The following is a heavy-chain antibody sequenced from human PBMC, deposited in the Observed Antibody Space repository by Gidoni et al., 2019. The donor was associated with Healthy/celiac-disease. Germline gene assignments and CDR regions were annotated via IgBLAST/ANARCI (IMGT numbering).Heavy chain of an antibody. D-gene: IGHD3-3*02. Sequence: QVQLVESGGGVVQPGRSLRLSCEASGFTFSSYGMHWVRQAPGKGLEWVAVISYDGSNKYYAASVKGRFTISRDNSKNTLYLQMNSLRAEDTAVYYCAKEISTVARYYFDYWGQGTLVTVSS. J-gene: IGHJ4*02. CDR3: AKEISTVARYYFDY. V-gene: IGHV3-30*18. CDR1: GFTFSSYG. CDR2: ISYDGSNK.